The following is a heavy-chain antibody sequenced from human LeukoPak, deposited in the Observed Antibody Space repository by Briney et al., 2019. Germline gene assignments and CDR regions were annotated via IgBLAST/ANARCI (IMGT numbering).Heavy chain of an antibody. V-gene: IGHV4-39*01. J-gene: IGHJ4*02. CDR1: GGSISRSSYY. D-gene: IGHD6-19*01. Sequence: MPSETLSLTCSVTGGSISRSSYYWGWIRQPPGKGLEWIRSIYYSGYTYYNPSLKSRITISIDTSKNQFSLKVSSVTAADTAVYYCARHFGAVAGTFDYWGQGTLVTVSS. CDR3: ARHFGAVAGTFDY. CDR2: IYYSGYT.